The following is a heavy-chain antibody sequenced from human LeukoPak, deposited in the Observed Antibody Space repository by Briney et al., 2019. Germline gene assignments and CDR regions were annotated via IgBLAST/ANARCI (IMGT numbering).Heavy chain of an antibody. J-gene: IGHJ4*02. D-gene: IGHD3-16*01. V-gene: IGHV4-38-2*01. CDR3: ARYAWGTAADPY. CDR1: GYSISSGYY. CDR2: IYHSGST. Sequence: SETLSLTCAVSGYSISSGYYWGWIRQPPRKGLEWIGSIYHSGSTYYNPSLKSRVTLSVDTSKNQFSLKLSSVTAADTAVYYCARYAWGTAADPYWGQGTLVTVSS.